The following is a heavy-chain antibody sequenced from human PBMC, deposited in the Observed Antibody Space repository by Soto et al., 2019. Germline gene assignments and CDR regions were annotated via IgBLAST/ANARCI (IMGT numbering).Heavy chain of an antibody. J-gene: IGHJ1*01. CDR3: VREDLGAYYGVFYF. Sequence: PGRSLRLSCAASGFTFSIYWMHWVRQAPGKRLVWVSRINSDGSSTSYADSVKGRFTISRDNAKNTLYLQMNSLRADDTAVNYCVREDLGAYYGVFYFWGQGSLLTVSS. V-gene: IGHV3-74*01. CDR1: GFTFSIYW. CDR2: INSDGSST. D-gene: IGHD3-10*01.